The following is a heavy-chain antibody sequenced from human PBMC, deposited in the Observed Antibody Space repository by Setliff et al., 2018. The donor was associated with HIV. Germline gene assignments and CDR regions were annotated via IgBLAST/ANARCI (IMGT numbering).Heavy chain of an antibody. V-gene: IGHV1-8*02. Sequence: ASVKVSCKASGYTFTGYYIHWVRQGTGQGLEWMGWMNPNSGNTGYAQKFQGRVTMTRDTSTSTVYMELSSLRSEDTAVYYCARARRDSYDRGRRNHYYIDVWGKGTTVTV. CDR2: MNPNSGNT. J-gene: IGHJ6*03. D-gene: IGHD3-22*01. CDR3: ARARRDSYDRGRRNHYYIDV. CDR1: GYTFTGYY.